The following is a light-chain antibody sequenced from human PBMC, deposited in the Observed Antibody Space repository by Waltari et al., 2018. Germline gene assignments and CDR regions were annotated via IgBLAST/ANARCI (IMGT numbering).Light chain of an antibody. CDR3: HQCNTYST. Sequence: DIQMTQSPSTLSASVGDTVTITCRASQGIGIWLAWYQQHPGRAPKLLIYKASILQTGVPSRFSGSGSGTEFTLTIANLQPDDFVTYFCHQCNTYSTFGQGTKVEIK. CDR1: QGIGIW. J-gene: IGKJ1*01. V-gene: IGKV1-5*03. CDR2: KAS.